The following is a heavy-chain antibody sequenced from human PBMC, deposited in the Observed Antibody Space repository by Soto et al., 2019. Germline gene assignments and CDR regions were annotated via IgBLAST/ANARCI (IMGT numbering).Heavy chain of an antibody. CDR3: AREGLVLVPTTVNSDYYYYAMDV. CDR1: GYTFTNYG. Sequence: ASVKVSCKASGYTFTNYGISWVRQAPGQGLEWMGWISAYNGNTNYAQRLQGRVTITTDTSTSTVYMELSTLRPEDTAVYYCAREGLVLVPTTVNSDYYYYAMDVWGQGITVTVAS. CDR2: ISAYNGNT. D-gene: IGHD4-17*01. J-gene: IGHJ6*01. V-gene: IGHV1-18*01.